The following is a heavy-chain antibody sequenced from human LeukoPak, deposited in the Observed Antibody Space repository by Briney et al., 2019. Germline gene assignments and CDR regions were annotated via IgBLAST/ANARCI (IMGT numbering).Heavy chain of an antibody. Sequence: SETLSLTCAVYGGSFSGYYWSWIRQPAGKGLEWIGRIYTSGSTNYNPSLKSRVTMSVDTSKNQFSLKLSSVTAADTAVYYCARDLRLDDGVWDYWGQGTLVTVSS. CDR3: ARDLRLDDGVWDY. CDR2: IYTSGST. D-gene: IGHD4-17*01. CDR1: GGSFSGYY. V-gene: IGHV4-4*07. J-gene: IGHJ4*02.